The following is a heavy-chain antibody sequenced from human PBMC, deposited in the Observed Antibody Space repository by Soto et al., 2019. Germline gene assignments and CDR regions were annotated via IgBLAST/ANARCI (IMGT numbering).Heavy chain of an antibody. V-gene: IGHV1-69*02. Sequence: QVQRVQSVSEVNKPGSSVNVSCKAAGVTVSSYIISWVRQAPGQGLEWMGRIIPILGLANYAQKFQGRVTITADKSTSTVYMDLSSLRSEDTAVYYCASPMNCSGGSCYFSYFDYWGQGTLVTVSS. CDR2: IIPILGLA. CDR3: ASPMNCSGGSCYFSYFDY. J-gene: IGHJ4*02. D-gene: IGHD2-15*01. CDR1: GVTVSSYI.